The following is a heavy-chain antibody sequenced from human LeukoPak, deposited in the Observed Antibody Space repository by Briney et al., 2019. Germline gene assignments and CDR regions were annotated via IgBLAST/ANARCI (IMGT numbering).Heavy chain of an antibody. D-gene: IGHD2-2*01. CDR2: IYYSGST. Sequence: SETLSLTCTVSGGSISSYYWSWIRQPPGKGLEWIGYIYYSGSTNYNPSLKSRVTISVDTSKNQFSLKLSSVTAADTAAYYCASSPYCSSTSCSGQNWGQGTLVTVSS. V-gene: IGHV4-59*12. CDR1: GGSISSYY. CDR3: ASSPYCSSTSCSGQN. J-gene: IGHJ4*02.